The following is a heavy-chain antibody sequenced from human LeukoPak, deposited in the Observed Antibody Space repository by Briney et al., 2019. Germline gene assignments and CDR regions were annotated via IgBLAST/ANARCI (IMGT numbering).Heavy chain of an antibody. CDR3: TRDLFGYTYGKAVDY. Sequence: PGGSLRLSCAASGFTFSSYEMNWVRQAPGKGLEWVSSISSSSSDIYYADSVKGRFTISRDNAKNSLYLQMNSLRPEDTAVYYCTRDLFGYTYGKAVDYWGQGTLVTVSS. CDR2: ISSSSSDI. D-gene: IGHD5-18*01. V-gene: IGHV3-21*01. J-gene: IGHJ4*02. CDR1: GFTFSSYE.